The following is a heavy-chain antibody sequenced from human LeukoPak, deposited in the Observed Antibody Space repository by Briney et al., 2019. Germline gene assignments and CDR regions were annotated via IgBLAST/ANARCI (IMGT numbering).Heavy chain of an antibody. CDR3: ARDIVATTYYYYYGMDV. V-gene: IGHV4-61*01. CDR2: IYYSGST. CDR1: GGSISSGSYY. Sequence: SQTLSLTCTVSGGSISSGSYYWSWIRQPPGKGLEWIGYIYYSGSTNYNPFLKSRVTISVDTSKNQFSLKLSSVTAADTAVYYCARDIVATTYYYYYGMDVWGQGTTVTVSS. D-gene: IGHD5-12*01. J-gene: IGHJ6*02.